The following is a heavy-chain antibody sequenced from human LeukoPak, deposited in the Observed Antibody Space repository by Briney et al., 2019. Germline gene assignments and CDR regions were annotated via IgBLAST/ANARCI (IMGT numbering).Heavy chain of an antibody. D-gene: IGHD6-13*01. CDR1: GGSISNYY. CDR3: ARDSSSWGYMDV. Sequence: SETLSLTCTVSGGSISNYYWSWIRQPPGKGPEWIGFSGNTNYNPSLKSRVTISVDTSNNQFSLKLSSVTAADTAVYYCARDSSSWGYMDVWGKGTTVTISS. CDR2: SGNT. J-gene: IGHJ6*03. V-gene: IGHV4-59*01.